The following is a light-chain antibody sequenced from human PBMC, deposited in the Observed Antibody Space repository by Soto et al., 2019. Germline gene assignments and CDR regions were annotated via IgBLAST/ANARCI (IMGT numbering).Light chain of an antibody. CDR1: QSVSSNY. CDR3: QQYGGSPPNT. V-gene: IGKV3-20*01. Sequence: EIVLTQSPGTLSLSPGERATLSCRARQSVSSNYLAWYQQNPGQAPRLLIYGASSRATGIPDRFSGGGSGTDFTLTISRLEPEDFAVYYCQQYGGSPPNTFGQGSKLEIK. CDR2: GAS. J-gene: IGKJ2*01.